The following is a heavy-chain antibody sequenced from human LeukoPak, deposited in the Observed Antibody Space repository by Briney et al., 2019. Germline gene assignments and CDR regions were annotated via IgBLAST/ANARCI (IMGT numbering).Heavy chain of an antibody. CDR1: GFTFSSYW. V-gene: IGHV3-30*02. D-gene: IGHD1-7*01. Sequence: GSLRLSCAASGFTFSSYWMSWVRQAPGKGLEWVAFIRYDGSNKYYADSVKGRFTISRDNSKNTLYLQMNSLRAEDTAVYYCAKRRGLELLYYYYMDVWGKGTTVTVSS. J-gene: IGHJ6*03. CDR3: AKRRGLELLYYYYMDV. CDR2: IRYDGSNK.